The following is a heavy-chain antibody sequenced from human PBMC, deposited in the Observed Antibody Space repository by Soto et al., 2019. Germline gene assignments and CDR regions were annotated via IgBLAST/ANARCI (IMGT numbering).Heavy chain of an antibody. Sequence: EVQRVETGGGLIQPGGSLSLSCAASGFTVSSNYMSCVRQAPGTGLEWVSVIYSGGSTHYADSVKGRFTISRDNARNTLYLQMNGLGAQDTAVYDCACAPMVTDEFDYRGQGTLVTVSS. D-gene: IGHD5-18*01. CDR1: GFTVSSNY. V-gene: IGHV3-53*02. CDR3: ACAPMVTDEFDY. J-gene: IGHJ4*02. CDR2: IYSGGST.